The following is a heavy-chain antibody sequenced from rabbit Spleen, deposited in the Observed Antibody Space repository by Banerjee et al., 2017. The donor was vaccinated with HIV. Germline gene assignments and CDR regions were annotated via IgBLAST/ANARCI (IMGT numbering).Heavy chain of an antibody. V-gene: IGHV1S45*01. CDR1: GFDLSSYYY. CDR2: IYNGDGSK. CDR3: ARDAGYGGYGWAPSFYFAL. Sequence: QEQLEESGGDLVKPGGTLTLTCKASGFDLSSYYYMCWVRQAPGKRPEWIACIYNGDGSKWYTSWAKGRFTISKTSSTTVTLQMTSLTVADTATYFCARDAGYGGYGWAPSFYFALWGQGTLVTVS. J-gene: IGHJ4*01. D-gene: IGHD6-1*01.